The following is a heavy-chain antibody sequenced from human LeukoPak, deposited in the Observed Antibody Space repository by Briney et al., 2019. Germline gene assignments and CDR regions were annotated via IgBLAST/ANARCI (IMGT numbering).Heavy chain of an antibody. D-gene: IGHD4-17*01. CDR3: ARSPGELDY. V-gene: IGHV3-48*03. CDR1: GFTFSSYE. Sequence: GALRLSCAASGFTFSSYEMNWDRQAPGKGLEWVSYISSSGSTIYYADSVKGRFTISRDNAKNSLYLQMNSLRAEDTAVYYCARSPGELDYWGQGTLVTVSS. CDR2: ISSSGSTI. J-gene: IGHJ4*02.